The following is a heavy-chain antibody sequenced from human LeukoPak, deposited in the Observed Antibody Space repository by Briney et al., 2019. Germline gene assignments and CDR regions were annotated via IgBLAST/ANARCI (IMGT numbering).Heavy chain of an antibody. Sequence: GGSLRLSCAASGFTFNKYAMTWVRQAPGKGLVWVAVISASGDNTDYADSVKGRFTISRDNSKNTLSLQMNSLRVEDTAVYYCAKVVGTGTTPTDYWGQGTLVTVSS. D-gene: IGHD1-1*01. CDR3: AKVVGTGTTPTDY. CDR2: ISASGDNT. J-gene: IGHJ4*02. CDR1: GFTFNKYA. V-gene: IGHV3-23*01.